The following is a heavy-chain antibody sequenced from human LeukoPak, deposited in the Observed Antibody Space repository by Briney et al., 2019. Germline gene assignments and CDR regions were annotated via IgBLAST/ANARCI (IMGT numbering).Heavy chain of an antibody. D-gene: IGHD3-10*01. CDR3: AGDMDDGSGSR. V-gene: IGHV1-46*01. J-gene: IGHJ4*02. CDR2: INPSGGST. Sequence: GASVKVSCKASGYTFTSYYMHWVRQAPGQGLEWMGIINPSGGSTSYAQKFQGRVTMTRDTSTSTVYMERSSLRSEDTAVYYSAGDMDDGSGSRWGQGTLVTVFS. CDR1: GYTFTSYY.